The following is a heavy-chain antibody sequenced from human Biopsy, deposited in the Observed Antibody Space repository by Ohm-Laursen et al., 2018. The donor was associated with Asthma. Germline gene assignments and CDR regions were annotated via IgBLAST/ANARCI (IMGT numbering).Heavy chain of an antibody. Sequence: SVKVSCKASGDSFSNYAISWVRQAPGQGLEWMGGLIPVLGTPDHAQKFQGRVTITADESTSTAYMELSSLRSEDTAVYYCAESDYYGSGYYYGMDVWGQGTTVTASS. CDR2: LIPVLGTP. CDR3: AESDYYGSGYYYGMDV. D-gene: IGHD3-10*01. V-gene: IGHV1-69*01. CDR1: GDSFSNYA. J-gene: IGHJ6*02.